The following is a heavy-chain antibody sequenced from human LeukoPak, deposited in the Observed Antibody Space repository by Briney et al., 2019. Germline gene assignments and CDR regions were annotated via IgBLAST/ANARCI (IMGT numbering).Heavy chain of an antibody. CDR3: AKGVVAATNAAYYGMDV. CDR1: GFTFSNYG. D-gene: IGHD2-15*01. J-gene: IGHJ6*02. Sequence: GGSLRLSCAASGFTFSNYGMHWVRQAPGKGLEWVAVISYDESNKYYADSVKGRFTISRDNSKNTLYLQMNSLRPEDTAVYYCAKGVVAATNAAYYGMDVWGQATTVTVSS. CDR2: ISYDESNK. V-gene: IGHV3-30*18.